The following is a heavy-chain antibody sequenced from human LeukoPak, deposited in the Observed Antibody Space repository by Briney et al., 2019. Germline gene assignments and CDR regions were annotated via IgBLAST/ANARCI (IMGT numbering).Heavy chain of an antibody. CDR1: GFTFSSYA. V-gene: IGHV3-23*01. D-gene: IGHD6-13*01. J-gene: IGHJ3*02. Sequence: GGSLRLSCAASGFTFSSYAMSWVRQAPGKGLEWVSAISGSVGTTYYADSVKGRFTISRDNSKDTLYLQMNSLRAEDTAVYYCASLYSSSWYPNAFDIWGQGTMVTVSS. CDR3: ASLYSSSWYPNAFDI. CDR2: ISGSVGTT.